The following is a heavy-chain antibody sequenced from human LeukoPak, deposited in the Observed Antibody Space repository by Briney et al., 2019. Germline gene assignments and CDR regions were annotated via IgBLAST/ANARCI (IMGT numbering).Heavy chain of an antibody. D-gene: IGHD3-3*02. J-gene: IGHJ4*02. CDR2: INQDGSVK. V-gene: IGHV3-7*01. CDR1: TLTFSTYW. CDR3: ARDPGFSSFDY. Sequence: GGSLRLSCAASTLTFSTYWMTWVRQTPGRGLEFVANINQDGSVKNYVGSVKGRFTISRDNAKNSLYLQMNSLRADDTAVYYCARDPGFSSFDYWGQGTLVTVSS.